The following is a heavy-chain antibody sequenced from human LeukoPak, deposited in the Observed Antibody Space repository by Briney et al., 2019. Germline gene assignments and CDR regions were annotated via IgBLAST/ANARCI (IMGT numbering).Heavy chain of an antibody. D-gene: IGHD4-11*01. CDR3: ARDQAATNTQVRFCLD. J-gene: IGHJ4*02. CDR1: GYTFTSYG. CDR2: ISAYNGNT. V-gene: IGHV1-18*01. Sequence: GASVNDSCKASGYTFTSYGISWVRQAPGQGLEWMGWISAYNGNTNFAQKLQGRVTMTTDTSTSTAYMDLRSLRSDDTAVYYCARDQAATNTQVRFCLDWGQGTLVTVSS.